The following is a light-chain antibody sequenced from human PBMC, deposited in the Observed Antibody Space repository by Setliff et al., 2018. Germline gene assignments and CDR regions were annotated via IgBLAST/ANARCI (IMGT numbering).Light chain of an antibody. V-gene: IGLV2-14*03. CDR2: DVI. CDR3: ASYTATSTPLYV. CDR1: SSDVGAYDY. Sequence: QSALAQPASVSGSPGQSITISCTGSSSDVGAYDYVSWYQQHPGKAPKLMIYDVINRPSGISHRFSGSKSGNTASLTISGLQPEDEADYYCASYTATSTPLYVFGTGTKV. J-gene: IGLJ1*01.